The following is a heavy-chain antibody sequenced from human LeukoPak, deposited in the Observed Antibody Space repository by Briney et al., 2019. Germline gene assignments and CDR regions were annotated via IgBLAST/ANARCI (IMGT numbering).Heavy chain of an antibody. V-gene: IGHV3-7*01. CDR3: ARDTGCSGGSCYSFYDY. Sequence: PGGSLRLSCAASGLTFRSYWMTWVRQAPRKGLEWVANIKEDGSGKYYVDSVKGRFTISRDNAKNSLYLQMNSLRAEDTAVYYCARDTGCSGGSCYSFYDYWGQGTLVTVSS. D-gene: IGHD2-15*01. J-gene: IGHJ4*02. CDR2: IKEDGSGK. CDR1: GLTFRSYW.